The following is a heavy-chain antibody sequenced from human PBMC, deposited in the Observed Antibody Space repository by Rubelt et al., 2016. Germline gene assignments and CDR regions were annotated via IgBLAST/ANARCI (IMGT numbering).Heavy chain of an antibody. Sequence: EVQLLESGGGLVQPGGSLRLSCAASRFNFSSYAMSWVRQAPGKGLEWVSAISGSGGSTYYAASVKGRFTISRDNSKTTLDLQMNSLRAEDTAVYYCARGHGKAAAGTVLYFQHWGQGTLVTVSS. CDR1: RFNFSSYA. V-gene: IGHV3-23*01. CDR3: ARGHGKAAAGTVLYFQH. J-gene: IGHJ1*01. D-gene: IGHD6-13*01. CDR2: ISGSGGST.